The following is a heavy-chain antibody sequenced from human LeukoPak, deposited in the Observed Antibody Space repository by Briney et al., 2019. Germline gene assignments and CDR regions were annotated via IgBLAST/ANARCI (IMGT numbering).Heavy chain of an antibody. Sequence: GGSLRLSCAASGFTFRNAWMSWVRQAPGKGPEWVGHIKTKGDGGTTDYAAPVKGRFTFSRDDSKNMLYLQLSSLKTEDTAVYYCATDIPYTAGRSLNYWGQGTLVTVSS. CDR3: ATDIPYTAGRSLNY. J-gene: IGHJ4*02. D-gene: IGHD2-2*02. CDR2: IKTKGDGGTT. CDR1: GFTFRNAW. V-gene: IGHV3-15*01.